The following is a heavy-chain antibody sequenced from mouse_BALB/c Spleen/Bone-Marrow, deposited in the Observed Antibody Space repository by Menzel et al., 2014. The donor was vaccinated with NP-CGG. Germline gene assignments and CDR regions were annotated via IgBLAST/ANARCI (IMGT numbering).Heavy chain of an antibody. J-gene: IGHJ2*01. CDR2: ISYSGST. V-gene: IGHV3-2*02. D-gene: IGHD1-2*01. Sequence: EVQLVESGPGLVKPSQSLSLSCTVTGYSITSDYAWNWIRQFPGNKLEWMGYISYSGSTSYNPSLKSRISISRDTSKNQFFLQLNSVTTEDTATYYCARMRITTAHFDHWGQGTTLTVSS. CDR3: ARMRITTAHFDH. CDR1: GYSITSDYA.